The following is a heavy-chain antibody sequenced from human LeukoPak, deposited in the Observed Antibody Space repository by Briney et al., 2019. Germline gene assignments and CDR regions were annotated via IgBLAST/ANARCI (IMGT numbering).Heavy chain of an antibody. CDR3: AKLREDYGSGSYRYYFDY. D-gene: IGHD3-10*01. Sequence: GGSLRLSCAASGFTFSSYAMSWVRQAPGKGLEWASGISGGGGSTYYADSVKGRFTISRDNSKNTLYLQMNSLRAEDTAVYYCAKLREDYGSGSYRYYFDYWGQGTLVTVSS. V-gene: IGHV3-23*01. CDR2: ISGGGGST. J-gene: IGHJ4*02. CDR1: GFTFSSYA.